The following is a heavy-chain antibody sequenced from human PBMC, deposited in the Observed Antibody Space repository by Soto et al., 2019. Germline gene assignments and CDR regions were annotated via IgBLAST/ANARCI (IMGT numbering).Heavy chain of an antibody. CDR1: GFTFSSYA. CDR2: ISGSGGST. D-gene: IGHD2-2*01. Sequence: EVQLLESGGGLEQPGGSLRLSCAALGFTFSSYARSWVRQAPGKGLEWVSGISGSGGSTYYADSVKGRFTVSRDNSKNTLYLQMNSLRAEDTAVYYCAKAPGAAAAAYYFDYWGQGTLVTVSS. CDR3: AKAPGAAAAAYYFDY. J-gene: IGHJ4*02. V-gene: IGHV3-23*01.